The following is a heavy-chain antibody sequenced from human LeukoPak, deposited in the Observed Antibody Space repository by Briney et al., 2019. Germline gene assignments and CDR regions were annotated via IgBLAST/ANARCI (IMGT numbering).Heavy chain of an antibody. V-gene: IGHV4-34*01. Sequence: SETLSLTCAVYGGSFSGYYWSWIRQPPGKGLEWIGEINHSGSTNYNPSLKSRVTISVDTSKNQFSLKLSSVTAADTAVYYCARMVPAALLDYWGQGTLVTVSS. CDR1: GGSFSGYY. CDR3: ARMVPAALLDY. D-gene: IGHD2-2*01. J-gene: IGHJ4*02. CDR2: INHSGST.